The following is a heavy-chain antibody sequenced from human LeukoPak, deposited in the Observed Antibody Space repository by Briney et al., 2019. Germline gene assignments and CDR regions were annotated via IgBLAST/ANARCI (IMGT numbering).Heavy chain of an antibody. Sequence: SETLSLTCAVYGGSFSGYYWSWIRQPPGKGLEWIGEINHSGSTNYNPSPKSRVTISVDTSKNQFSLKLSSVTAADTAVYYCARGPALATTVTSAQAVDYWGQGTLVTVSS. CDR3: ARGPALATTVTSAQAVDY. V-gene: IGHV4-34*01. D-gene: IGHD4-17*01. CDR2: INHSGST. CDR1: GGSFSGYY. J-gene: IGHJ4*02.